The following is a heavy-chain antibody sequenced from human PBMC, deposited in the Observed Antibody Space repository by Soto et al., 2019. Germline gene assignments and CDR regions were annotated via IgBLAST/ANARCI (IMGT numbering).Heavy chain of an antibody. Sequence: EVQLVESGGGLVQPGGSLKLSCAASGFTFCGSAMHWVRQASGKGLEWVGRIRSKANSYATAYAASVKGRFTISRDDSKNTAYLQMNSLKTEDTAVYYCTRLSPSLDYYGMDVWGQGTTVTVSS. CDR1: GFTFCGSA. D-gene: IGHD3-3*02. CDR2: IRSKANSYAT. CDR3: TRLSPSLDYYGMDV. V-gene: IGHV3-73*02. J-gene: IGHJ6*02.